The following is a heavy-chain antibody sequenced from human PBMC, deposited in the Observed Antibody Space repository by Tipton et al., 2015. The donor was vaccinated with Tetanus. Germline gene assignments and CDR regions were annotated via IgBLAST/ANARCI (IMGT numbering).Heavy chain of an antibody. Sequence: GLVKPSETLSLTCTVSGASLRGGDYHWSWIRQPPGKGLEWLAYISSSGRTNSNYSLKSRITMTQDTSRNQFSLKLTSVTAADTAVYYCARGTGDYWGQGTLVTVSS. D-gene: IGHD1-14*01. CDR3: ARGTGDY. CDR1: GASLRGGDYH. J-gene: IGHJ4*02. V-gene: IGHV4-61*08. CDR2: ISSSGRT.